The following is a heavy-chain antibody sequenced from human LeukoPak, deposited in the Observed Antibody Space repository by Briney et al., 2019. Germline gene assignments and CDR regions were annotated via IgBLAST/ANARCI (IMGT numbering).Heavy chain of an antibody. D-gene: IGHD2-21*02. CDR1: GFTFSSYG. CDR2: IWYDGSNK. V-gene: IGHV3-33*06. J-gene: IGHJ3*02. Sequence: GRSLRLSCAASGFTFSSYGMHWVRQAPGKGLEWVAVIWYDGSNKYYADSVKGRFTTSRDNSKNTLYLQMNSLRAEDTAVYYCAKAYCGGDCYSLVGAFDIWGQGTMVTVSS. CDR3: AKAYCGGDCYSLVGAFDI.